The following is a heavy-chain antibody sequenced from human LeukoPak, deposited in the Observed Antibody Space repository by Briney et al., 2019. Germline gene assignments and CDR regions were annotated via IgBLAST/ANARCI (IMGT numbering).Heavy chain of an antibody. V-gene: IGHV4-39*01. Sequence: PSETLSLTCTVSGGSISSSSYYWGWIRQPPGKGLEWIGSIYYSGSTYYNPSLKSRVTISVDTSKNQFSLRLNSVTAADTAVYYCARHPGVGAAGTAERFDYWGQGTLVTVSS. J-gene: IGHJ4*02. CDR2: IYYSGST. D-gene: IGHD6-13*01. CDR3: ARHPGVGAAGTAERFDY. CDR1: GGSISSSSYY.